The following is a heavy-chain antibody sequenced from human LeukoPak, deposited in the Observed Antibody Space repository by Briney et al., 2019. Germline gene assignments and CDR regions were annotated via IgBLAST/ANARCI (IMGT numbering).Heavy chain of an antibody. Sequence: GGSLRLSCAASGFTFSSYSMNWVRQAPGKGLEWFSSIISSSSYIYYADSVKGRFTISRDNAKNSLYLQMNSLRAEDTAVYYCARNMVRGVIAYYFYYWGQGTLVTVSS. V-gene: IGHV3-21*01. J-gene: IGHJ4*02. CDR3: ARNMVRGVIAYYFYY. CDR2: IISSSSYI. CDR1: GFTFSSYS. D-gene: IGHD3-10*01.